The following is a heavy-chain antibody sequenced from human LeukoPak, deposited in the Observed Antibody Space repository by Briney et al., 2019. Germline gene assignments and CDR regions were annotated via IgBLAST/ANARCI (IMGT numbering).Heavy chain of an antibody. J-gene: IGHJ3*02. CDR3: ARYCSSTSCYTPSDVYDI. Sequence: GGSLRLSCAASGFTFSDYYMSWIRQAPGKGLEWLSYISSSGYTIYYADSVKGRFTNSRDNANNSLYLQMNSLRAEDTAVYYCARYCSSTSCYTPSDVYDIWGQGTMVTVSS. CDR1: GFTFSDYY. CDR2: ISSSGYTI. D-gene: IGHD2-2*02. V-gene: IGHV3-11*04.